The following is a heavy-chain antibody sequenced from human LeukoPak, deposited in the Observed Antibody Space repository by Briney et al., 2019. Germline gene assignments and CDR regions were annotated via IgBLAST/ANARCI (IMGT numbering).Heavy chain of an antibody. J-gene: IGHJ4*02. CDR1: GFTFSNYW. CDR3: GRYGASTNPSSGWYGIDY. Sequence: AGGFLRLSCAASGFTFSNYWMSWVRQAPGKGLEWVANIKQDGSEKYFVDSVKGRFTISRDNAKNSLYLQINSLRAEDTAVYYCGRYGASTNPSSGWYGIDYWGQGTLVTVSS. V-gene: IGHV3-7*01. D-gene: IGHD6-19*01. CDR2: IKQDGSEK.